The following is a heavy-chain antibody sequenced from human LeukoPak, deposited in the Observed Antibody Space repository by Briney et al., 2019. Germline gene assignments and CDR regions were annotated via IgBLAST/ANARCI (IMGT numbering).Heavy chain of an antibody. CDR1: GFSFSDYA. V-gene: IGHV3-23*01. Sequence: GASLRLSCTASGFSFSDYAMGWVRQAPGKGPEWVSSISGGAGSTYYADSVKGRFTISRDNSKSTLYLQMSSLRVEDTAVYYCAKDRLVGTTGSNYFDFRGQGTLVTVSS. J-gene: IGHJ4*02. D-gene: IGHD1-26*01. CDR2: ISGGAGST. CDR3: AKDRLVGTTGSNYFDF.